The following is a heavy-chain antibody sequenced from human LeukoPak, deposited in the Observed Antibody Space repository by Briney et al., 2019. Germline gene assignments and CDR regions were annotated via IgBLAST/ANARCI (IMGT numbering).Heavy chain of an antibody. Sequence: GGSLRLSCAASGFTFSTYGMHWVRQAPGKGLEWVSFIRYVGINKYYADSVKGRFTISRDNARNSLYLQMDNLRAEDTGVYYCARDFYDGFALDYWGQGTLVTVSS. CDR1: GFTFSTYG. CDR2: IRYVGINK. J-gene: IGHJ4*02. CDR3: ARDFYDGFALDY. V-gene: IGHV3-30*02. D-gene: IGHD2/OR15-2a*01.